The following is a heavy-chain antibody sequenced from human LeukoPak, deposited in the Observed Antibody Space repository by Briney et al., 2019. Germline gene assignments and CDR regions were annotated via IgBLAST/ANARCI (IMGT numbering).Heavy chain of an antibody. CDR3: ARDSSGYLFDY. J-gene: IGHJ4*02. Sequence: SETLSLTCTVSGGSISSGDYYWSWIRQPPGKGPEWIGYIYYSGSTYYNPSLKSRVTISVDTSKNQFSLKLSSVTAADTAVYYCARDSSGYLFDYWGQGTLVTVSS. CDR2: IYYSGST. V-gene: IGHV4-30-4*08. D-gene: IGHD3-22*01. CDR1: GGSISSGDYY.